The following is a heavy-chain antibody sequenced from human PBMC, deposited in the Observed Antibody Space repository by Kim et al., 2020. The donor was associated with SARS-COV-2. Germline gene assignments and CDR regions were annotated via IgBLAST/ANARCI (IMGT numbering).Heavy chain of an antibody. V-gene: IGHV4-39*01. CDR1: GGSVSHGDYF. CDR2: IYRSGTT. J-gene: IGHJ4*01. CDR3: ARHLRYIYDY. D-gene: IGHD1-20*01. Sequence: SETLSLTCTVSGGSVSHGDYFWGWIRQPPGKGLEWIGSIYRSGTTYYSPSLKSRATISVDTSKNQFSLRLSSVTAADSAVYYCARHLRYIYDYWGHGTLVTVSS.